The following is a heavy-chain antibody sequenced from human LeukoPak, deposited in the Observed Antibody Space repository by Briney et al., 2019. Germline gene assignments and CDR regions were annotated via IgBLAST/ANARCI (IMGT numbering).Heavy chain of an antibody. V-gene: IGHV1-2*02. CDR3: ARDCSSTSCYTEPPHPPN. Sequence: GASVKVSCKASGYTFTGYYMHWVRQAPGQGLEWMGWINPNSGGTNYAQKFQGRVTMTRDTSISTAYMELSSLRSEDTAVYYCARDCSSTSCYTEPPHPPNWGQGTLVTVSS. D-gene: IGHD2-2*02. J-gene: IGHJ4*02. CDR2: INPNSGGT. CDR1: GYTFTGYY.